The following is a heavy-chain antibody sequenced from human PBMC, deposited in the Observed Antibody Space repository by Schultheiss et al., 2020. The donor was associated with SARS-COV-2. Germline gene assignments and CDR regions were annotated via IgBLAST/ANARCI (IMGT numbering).Heavy chain of an antibody. CDR3: ARVRGTTGTIDY. Sequence: SETLSLTCTVSGGSISSSSYYWGWIRQPPGKGLEWIGYIYYSGSTYYNPSLKSRVTISVDTSKNQFSLKLSSVTAADTAVYYCARVRGTTGTIDYWGQGTLVTVSS. D-gene: IGHD1-1*01. CDR2: IYYSGST. V-gene: IGHV4-39*07. CDR1: GGSISSSSYY. J-gene: IGHJ4*02.